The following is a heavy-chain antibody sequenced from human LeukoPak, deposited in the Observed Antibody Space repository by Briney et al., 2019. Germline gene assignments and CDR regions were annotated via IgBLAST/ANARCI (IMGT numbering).Heavy chain of an antibody. CDR2: IYTSGST. V-gene: IGHV4-61*02. CDR3: ARDAALSHLVGWFDP. D-gene: IGHD2-8*02. J-gene: IGHJ5*02. Sequence: SQTLSLTCTVSGGSISSGSYYWSWIRQPAGKGLEWIGRIYTSGSTNYNPSLKSRVTISVDTSKNQFSLKLSSVTAADTAVYYCARDAALSHLVGWFDPWGQGTLVTVSS. CDR1: GGSISSGSYY.